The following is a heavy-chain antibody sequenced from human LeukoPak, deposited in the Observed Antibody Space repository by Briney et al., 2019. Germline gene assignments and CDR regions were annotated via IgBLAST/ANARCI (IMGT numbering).Heavy chain of an antibody. D-gene: IGHD4-17*01. Sequence: GASVKVSCKASGYTFINYGISWVRQAPGQGLEWMGWISGYNGNIKIVQKFRGRVTMTTDTSTSTAYMELRSLRSDDTAVYYCAKWDAYCRSGKCYVGDFAFDIWGQGTKVTVSS. V-gene: IGHV1-18*01. CDR1: GYTFINYG. CDR3: AKWDAYCRSGKCYVGDFAFDI. CDR2: ISGYNGNI. J-gene: IGHJ3*02.